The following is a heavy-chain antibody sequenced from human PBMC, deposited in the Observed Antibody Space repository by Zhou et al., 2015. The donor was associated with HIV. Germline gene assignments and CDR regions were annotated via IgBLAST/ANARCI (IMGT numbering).Heavy chain of an antibody. CDR2: INPKSGDT. D-gene: IGHD3-22*01. V-gene: IGHV1-2*04. J-gene: IGHJ6*02. Sequence: QVQLVQSGAEVKKPGTSVKVSCKASGYTFSDYYIHWVRQAPGQGLEWMGWINPKSGDTVFAQNFQGWVTLTRDTSISTAYMELSRLRSDDTAVYYCASLVGDSSGYSSLYYYGMDVWGQGTTVTVSS. CDR3: ASLVGDSSGYSSLYYYGMDV. CDR1: GYTFSDYY.